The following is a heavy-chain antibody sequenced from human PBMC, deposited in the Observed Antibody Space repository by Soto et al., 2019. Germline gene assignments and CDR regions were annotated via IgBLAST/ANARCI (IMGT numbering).Heavy chain of an antibody. CDR1: GFTFSSYW. J-gene: IGHJ3*02. Sequence: GGSLRLSCAASGFTFSSYWMHWVRQAPGKGLVWVSRINSDGSSTSYADSVKGRFTISRDNAKNTLYLQMNSLRAEDTAVYYCASESIAVAGTRGDAFDIWGQGTMVTVSS. V-gene: IGHV3-74*01. CDR3: ASESIAVAGTRGDAFDI. CDR2: INSDGSST. D-gene: IGHD6-19*01.